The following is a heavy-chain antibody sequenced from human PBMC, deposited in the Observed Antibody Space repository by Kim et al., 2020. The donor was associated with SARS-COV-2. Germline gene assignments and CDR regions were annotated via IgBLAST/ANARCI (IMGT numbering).Heavy chain of an antibody. Sequence: SETLSHTCTVSGGSISNYYWNWLRQPPGKGLEWIGYIYYNGNNNYNPALKIRFTMSVDTAKNQFSLKLNSVTSADTAVYYCARPGEPHAAWSFDLWGRGSLVTVSS. V-gene: IGHV4-59*01. D-gene: IGHD3-16*01. CDR3: ARPGEPHAAWSFDL. J-gene: IGHJ2*01. CDR2: IYYNGNN. CDR1: GGSISNYY.